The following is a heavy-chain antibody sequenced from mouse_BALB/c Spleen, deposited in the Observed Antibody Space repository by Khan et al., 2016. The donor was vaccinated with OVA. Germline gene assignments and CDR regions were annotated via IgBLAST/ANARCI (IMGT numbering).Heavy chain of an antibody. CDR1: GYSFTGYY. V-gene: IGHV1S34*01. D-gene: IGHD2-3*01. Sequence: LVKTGASVKISCKASGYSFTGYYIPWVKQSHGKSLEWIGYISCYNGGTGYNPKFKGKATFTVNTSSSTAYMQFNSLTSEDSAVYYCARDGYYYAMDYWGQGTSVTVSS. CDR2: ISCYNGGT. J-gene: IGHJ4*01. CDR3: ARDGYYYAMDY.